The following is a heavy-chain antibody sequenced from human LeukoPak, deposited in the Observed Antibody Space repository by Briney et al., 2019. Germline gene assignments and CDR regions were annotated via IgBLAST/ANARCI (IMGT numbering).Heavy chain of an antibody. CDR1: EFTFSSYG. CDR3: ARAAYSSTWYSRYFDL. V-gene: IGHV3-23*01. CDR2: ISGSGGST. Sequence: GGSLRLSCAASEFTFSSYGMSWVRQAPGKGLEWVSAISGSGGSTYYADSVKGRFTISRDNSKNTLYLQMNSLRAEDTAVYYCARAAYSSTWYSRYFDLWGRGTLVTVSS. J-gene: IGHJ2*01. D-gene: IGHD6-13*01.